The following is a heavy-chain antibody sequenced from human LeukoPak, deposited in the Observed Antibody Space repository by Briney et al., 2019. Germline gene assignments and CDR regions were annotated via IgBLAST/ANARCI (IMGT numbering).Heavy chain of an antibody. CDR3: ARALGRGRYFDY. D-gene: IGHD1-26*01. V-gene: IGHV3-74*01. CDR1: GFTFSSYW. CDR2: INSDGSST. Sequence: GGSLRLSCAASGFTFSSYWMHWVRQAPGKGLVWVSRINSDGSSTSYADSVKGRFTISRDNAKNTLYLQMNSLRAEDTTVYYCARALGRGRYFDYWGQGTLVTVSS. J-gene: IGHJ4*02.